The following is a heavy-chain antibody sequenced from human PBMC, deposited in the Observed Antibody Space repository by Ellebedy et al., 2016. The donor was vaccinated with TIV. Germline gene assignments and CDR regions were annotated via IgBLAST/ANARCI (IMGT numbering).Heavy chain of an antibody. CDR2: INPNSGGT. CDR3: ARAGPMVRGIYAHHFDW. V-gene: IGHV1-2*02. D-gene: IGHD3-10*01. J-gene: IGHJ4*02. CDR1: GYTFIDYY. Sequence: ASVKVSCKASGYTFIDYYMHWVRQAPGQGLEWMGWINPNSGGTKYAQKFQGRVTMTRDKSISTAYMELSSLRSDDTAVYYCARAGPMVRGIYAHHFDWWGRGTLVTVSS.